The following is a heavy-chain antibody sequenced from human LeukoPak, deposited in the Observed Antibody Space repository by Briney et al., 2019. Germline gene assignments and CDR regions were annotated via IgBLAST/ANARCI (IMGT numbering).Heavy chain of an antibody. CDR2: IKQDGSEK. CDR1: GFTFSSYW. CDR3: ARGFGFWSGYYRHFDY. Sequence: PGGSLRLSCAASGFTFSSYWMSWVRQAPGKGLEWVANIKQDGSEKYYVDSVKGRFTISRDSAKNSLYLQMNSLRAEDTAVYYCARGFGFWSGYYRHFDYWGQGTLVTVSS. D-gene: IGHD3-3*01. J-gene: IGHJ4*02. V-gene: IGHV3-7*01.